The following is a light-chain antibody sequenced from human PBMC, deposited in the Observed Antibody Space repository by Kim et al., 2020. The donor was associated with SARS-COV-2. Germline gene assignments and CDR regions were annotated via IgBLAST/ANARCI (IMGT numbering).Light chain of an antibody. V-gene: IGKV1-5*03. CDR1: QNIGNW. CDR3: QCYGGP. Sequence: DIQMTQSPSTLSASVGDRVTITCRASQNIGNWLAWVQQKPGETPKLLIYKASILEYWVPARFSGSGSGTDFTLTISSLQPDDVATYYCQCYGGPFGQGTKLEI. J-gene: IGKJ2*01. CDR2: KAS.